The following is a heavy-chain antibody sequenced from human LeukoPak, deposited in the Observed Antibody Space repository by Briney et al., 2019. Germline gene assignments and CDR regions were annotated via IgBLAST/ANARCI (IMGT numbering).Heavy chain of an antibody. CDR1: GFTFSTYN. CDR3: AKDRRIVGASDY. J-gene: IGHJ4*02. V-gene: IGHV3-48*04. D-gene: IGHD1-26*01. CDR2: ISSSGSTI. Sequence: PGGSLRLSCAASGFTFSTYNMNWVRQAPGKGLEWVSYISSSGSTIYYADSVKGRFTISRDNAKNSLYLQMNSLRAEDTAVYYCAKDRRIVGASDYWGQGTLVTVSS.